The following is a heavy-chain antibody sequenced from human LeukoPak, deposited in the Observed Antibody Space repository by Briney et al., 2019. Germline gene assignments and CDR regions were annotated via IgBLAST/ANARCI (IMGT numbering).Heavy chain of an antibody. D-gene: IGHD3-16*01. CDR3: ANLYPSSIFQDSPSTDP. CDR2: MNPKRGNT. V-gene: IGHV1-8*01. CDR1: GYTFTSYD. Sequence: GASVKVSCKASGYTFTSYDINWVRQATGQGLEWMGWMNPKRGNTGYAQKFEGRVTMTRDASISTAYMELSSLRSEDTAVYYCANLYPSSIFQDSPSTDPWGQGTLVTVSS. J-gene: IGHJ5*02.